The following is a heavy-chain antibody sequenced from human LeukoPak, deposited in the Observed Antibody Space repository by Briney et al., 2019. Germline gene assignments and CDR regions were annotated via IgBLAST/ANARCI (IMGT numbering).Heavy chain of an antibody. CDR2: MNPNSGNT. CDR1: GYTFTSYD. V-gene: IGHV1-8*01. Sequence: ASVKVSCKASGYTFTSYDINWARQATGQGLEWMGWMNPNSGNTGYAQKFQGRVTMTRNTSISTAYMELSSLRSEDTAVYYCARSVAGIYYYYYGMDVWGQGTTVTVSS. J-gene: IGHJ6*02. CDR3: ARSVAGIYYYYYGMDV. D-gene: IGHD6-19*01.